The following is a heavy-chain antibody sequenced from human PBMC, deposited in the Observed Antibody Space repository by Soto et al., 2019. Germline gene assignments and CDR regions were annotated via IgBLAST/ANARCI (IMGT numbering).Heavy chain of an antibody. CDR3: SKYPGQQLVGGSFDY. CDR1: GFTFSFYG. D-gene: IGHD6-13*01. Sequence: WESLGVSCAVSGFTFSFYGMGWVGQAPGKGLDSLPAISCPGSNTYYADSVRGRFTISRDNSKNALYLQINSLRADDTAVYYCSKYPGQQLVGGSFDYWGQGTMVTVSS. J-gene: IGHJ4*02. CDR2: ISCPGSNT. V-gene: IGHV3-30*18.